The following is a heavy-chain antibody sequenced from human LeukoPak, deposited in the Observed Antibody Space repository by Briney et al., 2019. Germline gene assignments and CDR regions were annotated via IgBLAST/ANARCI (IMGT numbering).Heavy chain of an antibody. CDR1: GFSISSGYY. D-gene: IGHD3-22*01. CDR2: IYYIGTT. Sequence: PSETLSLTCAVSGFSISSGYYWGWIRQPPGKGLEWIGTIYYIGTTYYNPPLKSRVTISVDTSNNQFSLKLRSVTAADTAVYYCARHRGDYDSSGYYWFDPWSQGTLVTVSS. CDR3: ARHRGDYDSSGYYWFDP. J-gene: IGHJ5*02. V-gene: IGHV4-38-2*01.